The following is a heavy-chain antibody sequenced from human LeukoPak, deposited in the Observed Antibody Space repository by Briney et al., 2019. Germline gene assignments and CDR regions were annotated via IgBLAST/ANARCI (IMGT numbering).Heavy chain of an antibody. CDR2: IKPTSGNT. J-gene: IGHJ4*02. CDR1: GYTFTGYY. V-gene: IGHV1-2*02. CDR3: ARVREGEEISGAIPDYFDY. Sequence: EASVKVSCKASGYTFTGYYIHWVRQAPGQGLEWMGWIKPTSGNTSYAQNLQGRVTMTRDTSINTAYMELSGLRSDDTAVYYCARVREGEEISGAIPDYFDYWGQGALVTVSS. D-gene: IGHD3-3*01.